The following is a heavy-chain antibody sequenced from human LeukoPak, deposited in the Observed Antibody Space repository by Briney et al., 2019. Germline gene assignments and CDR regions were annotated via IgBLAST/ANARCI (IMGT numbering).Heavy chain of an antibody. CDR2: IYYSGST. CDR1: GGSISSYY. J-gene: IGHJ4*02. Sequence: SETLSLTYTVSGGSISSYYWSWIRQPPGKGLEWIGYIYYSGSTNYNPSLKSRVTISVDTSKNQFSLKLSSVTAADTAVYYCARMLDGSRRRGFDFWGQGTLVTVSS. V-gene: IGHV4-59*01. D-gene: IGHD5-24*01. CDR3: ARMLDGSRRRGFDF.